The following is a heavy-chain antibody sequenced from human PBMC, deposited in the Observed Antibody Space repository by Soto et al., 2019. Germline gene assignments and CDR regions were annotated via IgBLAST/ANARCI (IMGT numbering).Heavy chain of an antibody. J-gene: IGHJ6*03. CDR1: GFTFSSFS. CDR3: ASGYWTSTSCSHYYYYYMDV. D-gene: IGHD2-2*03. Sequence: EVQLVESGGGLVKPGGSLRLSCAASGFTFSSFSMNWVRQAPGKGLEWVSSISSTSSYIYYADSVKGRFTMSRDNAKNSLYLQMKRLRAEDTALYYCASGYWTSTSCSHYYYYYMDVWGKGTTVTVSS. CDR2: ISSTSSYI. V-gene: IGHV3-21*01.